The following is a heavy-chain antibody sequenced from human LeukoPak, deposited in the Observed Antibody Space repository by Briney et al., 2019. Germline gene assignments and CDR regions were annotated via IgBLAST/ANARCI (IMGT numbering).Heavy chain of an antibody. CDR2: INPNSGGT. CDR1: GYTFTGYY. D-gene: IGHD2-15*01. CDR3: ANTYCSGGSCYG. J-gene: IGHJ4*02. Sequence: ASVKVSCKASGYTFTGYYMHWVRQAPGQGLEWMGWINPNSGGTNYAQKFQGRVTMTRDTSISTAYMELSGLRSDDTAVYYCANTYCSGGSCYGWGQGTLVTVSS. V-gene: IGHV1-2*02.